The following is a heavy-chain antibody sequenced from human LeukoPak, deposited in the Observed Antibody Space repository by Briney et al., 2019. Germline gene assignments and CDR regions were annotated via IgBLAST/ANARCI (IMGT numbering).Heavy chain of an antibody. Sequence: PGGSLRLSCAASGFTSDDYAMHWVRQAPGKGLEWVSGISWNSGSIGYADSVKGRFTISRDNAKNSLYLQMNSLRAEDTALYYCAKVRSMVRGDYYFDYWGQGTLVTVSS. CDR2: ISWNSGSI. V-gene: IGHV3-9*02. CDR3: AKVRSMVRGDYYFDY. J-gene: IGHJ4*02. CDR1: GFTSDDYA. D-gene: IGHD3-10*01.